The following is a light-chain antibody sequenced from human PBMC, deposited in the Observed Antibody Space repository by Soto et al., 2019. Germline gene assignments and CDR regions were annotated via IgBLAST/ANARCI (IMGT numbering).Light chain of an antibody. CDR3: QPLNYSPFT. J-gene: IGKJ3*01. CDR2: AAS. CDR1: QGIGTY. V-gene: IGKV1-9*01. Sequence: IQLTQSPSSLSASVGDGVSITFRASQGIGTYLAWYQQTPGKAPKLLIYAASTLQSGVPSRFSGSGSGTNFYLTISSLQPEDFATYYCQPLNYSPFTFGTGTKVDIK.